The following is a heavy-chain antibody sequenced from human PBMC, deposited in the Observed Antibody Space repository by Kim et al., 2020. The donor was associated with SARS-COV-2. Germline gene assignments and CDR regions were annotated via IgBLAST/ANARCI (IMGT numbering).Heavy chain of an antibody. D-gene: IGHD6-13*01. J-gene: IGHJ5*02. CDR3: ARGPGYSSSGYGARNWFDP. Sequence: SETLSLTCAVYGGSFSGYYWSWIRQPPGKGLEWIGEINYSGSTNYNPSLKSRVTISVDTSKNQFSLKLSSVTAADTAVYYCARGPGYSSSGYGARNWFDPWGQGTLVTVSS. V-gene: IGHV4-34*01. CDR1: GGSFSGYY. CDR2: INYSGST.